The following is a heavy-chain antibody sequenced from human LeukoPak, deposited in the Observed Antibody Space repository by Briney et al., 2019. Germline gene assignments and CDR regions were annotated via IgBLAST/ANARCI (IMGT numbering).Heavy chain of an antibody. CDR1: GFTFSSYA. J-gene: IGHJ4*02. Sequence: GGSLRLSCAASGFTFSSYAMSWVRQASGKGLEWVSAISGSGGSTYYADSVKGRFTISRDNSKNTLYLQMNSLRAEDTAVYYCAKSLGNYYDSSGYFRYYFDYWGQGTLVTVSS. V-gene: IGHV3-23*01. CDR3: AKSLGNYYDSSGYFRYYFDY. CDR2: ISGSGGST. D-gene: IGHD3-22*01.